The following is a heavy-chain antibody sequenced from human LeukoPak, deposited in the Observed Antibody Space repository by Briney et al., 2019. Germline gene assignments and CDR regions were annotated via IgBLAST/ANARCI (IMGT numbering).Heavy chain of an antibody. V-gene: IGHV4-59*08. CDR3: ARQPDSSGWYEDY. CDR1: GGSISSYY. Sequence: SETLSLTCTVSGGSISSYYWSWIRQPPGKGLEYIGYIYYSGSTNYNPSLKSRVTISVDTSKNQFSLKLSSVTAADTAVYYCARQPDSSGWYEDYWGQGTLVTVSS. J-gene: IGHJ4*02. CDR2: IYYSGST. D-gene: IGHD6-19*01.